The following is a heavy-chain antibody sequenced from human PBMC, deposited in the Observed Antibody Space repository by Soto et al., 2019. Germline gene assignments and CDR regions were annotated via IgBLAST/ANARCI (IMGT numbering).Heavy chain of an antibody. CDR3: VRDKPHTGFHP. J-gene: IGHJ5*02. CDR2: INNDGRAA. V-gene: IGHV3-74*01. CDR1: GFTFSSYW. Sequence: SLRLSCAASGFTFSSYWMHLVRQVPGKGLVWVSRINNDGRAATCADSVKGRFTISRDNAKNTVYLQMNSLRAEDTAVYYCVRDKPHTGFHPWGQG.